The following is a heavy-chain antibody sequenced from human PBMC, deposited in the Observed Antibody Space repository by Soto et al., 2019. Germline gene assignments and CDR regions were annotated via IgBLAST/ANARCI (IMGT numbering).Heavy chain of an antibody. D-gene: IGHD3-22*01. CDR2: LFNSGSA. CDR1: GSFVNTYH. Sequence: SETLSLTCTVSGSFVNTYHWSWIRQPPGKGLGWIGCLFNSGSAHYNPSLNSRVTMSVDTSKNQFSLKLNSVTAADTAVYYCARDDRDFYDGGGYFNWFGPWGQGTLVTVSS. J-gene: IGHJ5*02. V-gene: IGHV4-59*02. CDR3: ARDDRDFYDGGGYFNWFGP.